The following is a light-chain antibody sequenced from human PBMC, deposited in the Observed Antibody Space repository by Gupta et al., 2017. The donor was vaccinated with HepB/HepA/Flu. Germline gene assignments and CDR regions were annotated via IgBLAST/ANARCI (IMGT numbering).Light chain of an antibody. CDR2: DAS. Sequence: DIVVTQSPVTLSLSPGGRAPLSCRASQSVGSNLERYQQKPGQAPRLLIYDASTRAAGTAGRFSRSGSGTEFTLTSNSRQSEDFAVYYWQHGNNWHLFGQGTKVEI. CDR3: QHGNNWHL. V-gene: IGKV3-15*01. J-gene: IGKJ1*01. CDR1: QSVGSN.